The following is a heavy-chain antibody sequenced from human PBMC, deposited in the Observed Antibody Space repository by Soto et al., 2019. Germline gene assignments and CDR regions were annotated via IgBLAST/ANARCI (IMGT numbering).Heavy chain of an antibody. CDR3: ARHNYGPGSTYFDY. CDR1: GGSISSYY. Sequence: SETLSLTCTVSGGSISSYYWSWIRQPPVKGLEWIGYIYYSGSTNCNPSLKSRVTISVDTSKNQFSLKLNSMTAADTAVYYCARHNYGPGSTYFDYWGQGTLVTVS. CDR2: IYYSGST. D-gene: IGHD3-10*01. J-gene: IGHJ4*02. V-gene: IGHV4-59*08.